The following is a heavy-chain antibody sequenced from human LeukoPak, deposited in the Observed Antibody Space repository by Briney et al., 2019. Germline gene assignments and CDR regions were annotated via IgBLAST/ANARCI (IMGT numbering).Heavy chain of an antibody. CDR1: GGSISSYY. Sequence: SETLSLTCTVSGGSISSYYWSWIRQPPGKGLEWIGTIYHDGRTYFNPSLKSRVTISLDTSKNQFSLKLSSVTAADTAVYHCARRGYSYGYRFDYWGQGTLVTVSS. CDR3: ARRGYSYGYRFDY. CDR2: IYHDGRT. J-gene: IGHJ4*02. D-gene: IGHD5-18*01. V-gene: IGHV4-59*08.